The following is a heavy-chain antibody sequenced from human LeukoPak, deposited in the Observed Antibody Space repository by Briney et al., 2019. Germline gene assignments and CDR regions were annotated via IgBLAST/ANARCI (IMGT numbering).Heavy chain of an antibody. CDR2: ISYDGSNK. CDR3: ARVPERLLPSFKWFDP. CDR1: EFTFSNYA. Sequence: GALRLSCAASEFTFSNYAMHWVRQAPGKGLEWVAVISYDGSNKYYADSVKGRFTISRDNSKNTLYLQMNSLRPEDTALYYCARVPERLLPSFKWFDPWGQGTLVTVSS. J-gene: IGHJ5*02. V-gene: IGHV3-30-3*01. D-gene: IGHD2-21*02.